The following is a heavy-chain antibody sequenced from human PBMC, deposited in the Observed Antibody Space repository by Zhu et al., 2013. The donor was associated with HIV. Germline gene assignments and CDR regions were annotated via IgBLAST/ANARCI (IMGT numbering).Heavy chain of an antibody. Sequence: QVQLVESGGGVVQPGRSLRLSCAASGFIFSKAGMHWVRQAPGKGLEWVAAVWYDGSDKYYADSVKGRFTISRDNSQDTQFLHMDSLRLEDTAVYYCARSSGMSFDLWGQGTPVTRLL. D-gene: IGHD1-26*01. V-gene: IGHV3-33*01. J-gene: IGHJ4*02. CDR2: VWYDGSDK. CDR3: ARSSGMSFDL. CDR1: GFIFSKAG.